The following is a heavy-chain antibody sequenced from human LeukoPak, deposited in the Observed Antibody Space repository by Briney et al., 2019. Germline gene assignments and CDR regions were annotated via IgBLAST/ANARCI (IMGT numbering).Heavy chain of an antibody. V-gene: IGHV3-23*01. CDR3: AKDPVVYHGGSGWHYFDY. CDR2: IGGTGDKT. D-gene: IGHD6-19*01. J-gene: IGHJ4*02. Sequence: GGSLRLSCAASRFTFSSYAMSWVRQAPGRGLEWVSTIGGTGDKTYYADSVKGRFTISRDNSMDTLYLQMNSLEAEDTAVYYCAKDPVVYHGGSGWHYFDYWGQGTLVTVSS. CDR1: RFTFSSYA.